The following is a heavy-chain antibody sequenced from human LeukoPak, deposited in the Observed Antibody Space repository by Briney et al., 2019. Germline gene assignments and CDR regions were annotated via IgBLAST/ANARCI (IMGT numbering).Heavy chain of an antibody. CDR3: ARDLSDYSYGGHVG. J-gene: IGHJ4*02. CDR2: ISSSSSYI. D-gene: IGHD3-10*01. CDR1: GLTFSSYS. Sequence: PGGSLRLSCAASGLTFSSYSMNWVRQAPGKGLEWVSSISSSSSYIYYADSVKGRFTISRDNAKNSLCLQMNSLRAEDTAVYYCARDLSDYSYGGHVGWGQGTLVTVSS. V-gene: IGHV3-21*01.